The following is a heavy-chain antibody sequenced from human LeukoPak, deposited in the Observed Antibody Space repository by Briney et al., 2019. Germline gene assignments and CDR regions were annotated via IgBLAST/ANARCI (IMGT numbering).Heavy chain of an antibody. Sequence: PSETLSLTCTVSGGSISSDDYYWSWIRQPAGKGLEWIGRIYPSGNTNYNPSLRSRVTISIDTPKNQFSLKLSSVTAADTAVYYCARYFDYWGQGILVTVSS. CDR2: IYPSGNT. J-gene: IGHJ4*02. CDR1: GGSISSDDYY. V-gene: IGHV4-61*02. CDR3: ARYFDY.